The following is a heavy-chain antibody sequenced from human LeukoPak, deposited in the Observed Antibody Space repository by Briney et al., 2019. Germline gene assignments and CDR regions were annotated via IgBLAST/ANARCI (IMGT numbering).Heavy chain of an antibody. CDR2: INPSGGST. V-gene: IGHV1-46*01. CDR1: GYTFTSYY. CDR3: ARGITMVRGVINCYYYYGMDV. J-gene: IGHJ6*02. Sequence: ASVKVSCKASGYTFTSYYMHWVRQAPGQGLEWMGIINPSGGSTSYAQKFQGRVTMTRDTSTSTVYMELSSLRSEDTAVYYCARGITMVRGVINCYYYYGMDVWGQGTTVTVSS. D-gene: IGHD3-10*01.